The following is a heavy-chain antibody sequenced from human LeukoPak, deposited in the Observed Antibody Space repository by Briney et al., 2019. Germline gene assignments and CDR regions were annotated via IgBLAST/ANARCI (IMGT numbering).Heavy chain of an antibody. CDR3: ARDGIPAAASLYFDL. Sequence: GASVKVSCKASGYTFTSYGISWVRQAPGQGLEWMGWINIYNGNTNYAQNLQGRVTMTTDTSTSTAYMELRSLRSDDTAMYYCARDGIPAAASLYFDLWGRGTLVTVSS. V-gene: IGHV1-18*01. CDR1: GYTFTSYG. CDR2: INIYNGNT. D-gene: IGHD6-13*01. J-gene: IGHJ2*01.